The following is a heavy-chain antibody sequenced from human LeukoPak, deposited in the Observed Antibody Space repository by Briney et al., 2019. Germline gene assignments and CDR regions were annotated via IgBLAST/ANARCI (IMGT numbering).Heavy chain of an antibody. J-gene: IGHJ5*02. CDR1: GGSFSGYY. CDR3: ARHFRYEEPWWFDP. CDR2: INHSGST. Sequence: SETLSLTCAVYGGSFSGYYWSWIRQPPGKGLEWIGEINHSGSTNYNPSLKSRVTISVDTSKNQFSLKLSSVTAADTAVYYCARHFRYEEPWWFDPWGQGTLVTVSS. D-gene: IGHD3-3*02. V-gene: IGHV4-34*01.